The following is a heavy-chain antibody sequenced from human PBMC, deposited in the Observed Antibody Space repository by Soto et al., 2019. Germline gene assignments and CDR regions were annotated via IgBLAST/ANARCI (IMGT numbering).Heavy chain of an antibody. CDR1: GFSFSIYE. CDR3: ARDRAAGGY. CDR2: ISSGGHTI. J-gene: IGHJ4*02. Sequence: GGSLRLSCVASGFSFSIYETNWVRQAPGKGLEWVAYISSGGHTIHYSDSVRGRFTVSRDNARNSLYLQMNTLRAEDTALYYCARDRAAGGYWGQGTLVTVSS. D-gene: IGHD6-13*01. V-gene: IGHV3-48*03.